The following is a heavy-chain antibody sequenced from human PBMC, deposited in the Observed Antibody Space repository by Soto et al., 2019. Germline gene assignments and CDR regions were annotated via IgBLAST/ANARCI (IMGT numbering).Heavy chain of an antibody. CDR2: IYYSGST. CDR1: GDSIRSYY. Sequence: SETLSLTCSVSGDSIRSYYWTWIRQPPGKGLEWIGSIYYSGSTYYNPSLKSRVTISVDTSKNQFSLKLSSVTAADTAVYYCALVVVEYSSSYGLGWFDPWGQGTLVTVSS. D-gene: IGHD6-6*01. V-gene: IGHV4-59*05. J-gene: IGHJ5*02. CDR3: ALVVVEYSSSYGLGWFDP.